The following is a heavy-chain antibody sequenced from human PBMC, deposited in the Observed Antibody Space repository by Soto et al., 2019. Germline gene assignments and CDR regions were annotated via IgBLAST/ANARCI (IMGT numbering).Heavy chain of an antibody. CDR3: ARVRGYSYGVYYYYYGMDV. CDR1: GGSISSYY. J-gene: IGHJ6*02. Sequence: NPSETLSLTCTVSGGSISSYYWSWIRQPPGKGLEWIGYIYYSGSTNYNPSLKSRVTISVDTSKNQFSLKLSSVTAADTAVYYCARVRGYSYGVYYYYYGMDVWGQGTTVTVSS. V-gene: IGHV4-59*01. D-gene: IGHD5-18*01. CDR2: IYYSGST.